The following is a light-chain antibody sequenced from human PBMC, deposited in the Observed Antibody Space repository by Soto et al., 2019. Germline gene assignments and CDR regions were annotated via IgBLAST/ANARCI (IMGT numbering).Light chain of an antibody. V-gene: IGKV3-15*01. Sequence: EVVMTQSPATLSVSPGAGLTLSCRASQSIHSLLAWYQQKPGQAPRLLIHGASTRATGIPASFSGSGSGADYTLTISSLQSEDIAVYYCQQYSKWPLTFGGGTKVEIK. CDR1: QSIHSL. J-gene: IGKJ4*01. CDR3: QQYSKWPLT. CDR2: GAS.